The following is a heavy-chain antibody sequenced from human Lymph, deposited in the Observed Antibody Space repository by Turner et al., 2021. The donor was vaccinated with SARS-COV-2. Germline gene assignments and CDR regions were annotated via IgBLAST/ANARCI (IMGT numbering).Heavy chain of an antibody. V-gene: IGHV3-30*04. J-gene: IGHJ4*02. CDR2: ISYDGSNK. CDR1: GFTFSSYA. CDR3: AREMGAGSDY. Sequence: QVQLVESGGGVVQPGRSLRLSCAASGFTFSSYAMHWVRQAPGKGLEWVALISYDGSNKYYADSVKGRFTISRDNSKNPLYLQMNSLRAEDTAVYYCAREMGAGSDYWGQGTLVTVSS. D-gene: IGHD3-10*01.